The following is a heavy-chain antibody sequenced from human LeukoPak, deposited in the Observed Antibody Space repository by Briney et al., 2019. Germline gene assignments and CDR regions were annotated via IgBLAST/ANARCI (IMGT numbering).Heavy chain of an antibody. V-gene: IGHV4-61*02. CDR2: IYTSGST. D-gene: IGHD3-10*01. J-gene: IGHJ4*02. Sequence: SETLSLTCTVSGGSISSGSYYWSWIRQPAGKGLERIGRIYTSGSTNYNPSLKSRVTISVDTSKNQFSMKLSSVTAADTAVYYCARSELLWFGGVKSGFDYWGQGTLVTVSS. CDR3: ARSELLWFGGVKSGFDY. CDR1: GGSISSGSYY.